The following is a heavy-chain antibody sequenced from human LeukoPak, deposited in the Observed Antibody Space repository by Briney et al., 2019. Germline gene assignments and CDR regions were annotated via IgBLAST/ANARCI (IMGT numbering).Heavy chain of an antibody. J-gene: IGHJ4*02. CDR1: GGSITSSNW. Sequence: SETLSLTCAISGGSITSSNWWTWVRQPPGKGLEWVGGIYLRGNTNYNPSLESRVSISVDESKTQLSLRLESVTAADTAVYYCARDQNKISQIDYWGQGTLVTVSS. V-gene: IGHV4-4*02. D-gene: IGHD1/OR15-1a*01. CDR3: ARDQNKISQIDY. CDR2: IYLRGNT.